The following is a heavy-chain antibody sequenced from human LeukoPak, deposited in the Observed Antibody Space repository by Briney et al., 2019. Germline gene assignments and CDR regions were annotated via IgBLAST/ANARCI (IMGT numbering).Heavy chain of an antibody. CDR2: IYHSGST. J-gene: IGHJ4*02. Sequence: SETLSLTCTVSGGSIGSGGYYWSWIRQLPGKGLEWIGYIYHSGSTYYNPSLKSRVTISVDRSKNQFSLKLSSVTAADTAVYYCARGSTPKYDSSGYYYDYWGQGTLVTVSS. CDR3: ARGSTPKYDSSGYYYDY. D-gene: IGHD3-22*01. V-gene: IGHV4-30-2*01. CDR1: GGSIGSGGYY.